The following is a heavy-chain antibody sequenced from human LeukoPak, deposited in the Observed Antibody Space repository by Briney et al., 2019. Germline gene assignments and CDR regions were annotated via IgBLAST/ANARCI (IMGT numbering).Heavy chain of an antibody. V-gene: IGHV4-59*01. CDR1: GGSISSYY. CDR2: IYYSGST. J-gene: IGHJ4*02. CDR3: ARDLSWLVFDY. Sequence: PSETLSLTCTVSGGSISSYYWSWIRQPPGKGLEWIGYIYYSGSTNYNPSLKSRVTISVDTSKNQFSLKLSSVTAADQAVYYCARDLSWLVFDYWGQGTLVTVSS. D-gene: IGHD6-19*01.